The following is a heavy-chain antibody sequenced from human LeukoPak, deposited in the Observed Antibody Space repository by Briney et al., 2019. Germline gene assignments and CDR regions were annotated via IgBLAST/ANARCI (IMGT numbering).Heavy chain of an antibody. D-gene: IGHD4-23*01. CDR1: GGSISNYH. Sequence: PSETLSLTCTVSGGSISNYHWSWIRQPPGKGLEWIGDIYNSGNTNYNPSLKGRVTISVDTSKNQFSLKLSSVTAADTAMYYCGRVTGGNSLDYWGQGTLVTVSS. CDR3: GRVTGGNSLDY. J-gene: IGHJ4*02. CDR2: IYNSGNT. V-gene: IGHV4-59*01.